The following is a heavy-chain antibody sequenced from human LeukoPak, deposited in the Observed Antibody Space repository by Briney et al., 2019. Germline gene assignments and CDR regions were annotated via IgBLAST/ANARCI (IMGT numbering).Heavy chain of an antibody. J-gene: IGHJ4*02. CDR1: GFTFSNYA. CDR3: AKVRQDSGWYGPFYY. V-gene: IGHV3-23*01. Sequence: GGSLRLSCAASGFTFSNYAMSWVRQAPGKGLEWVSAISGSGDSTYYADSVKGRFTISRDNSVNTLYVQMNSLRAEDTAVYYCAKVRQDSGWYGPFYYWGQGTLVTVSS. CDR2: ISGSGDST. D-gene: IGHD6-19*01.